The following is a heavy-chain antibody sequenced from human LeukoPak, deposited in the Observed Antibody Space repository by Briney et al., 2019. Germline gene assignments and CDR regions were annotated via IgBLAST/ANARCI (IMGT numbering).Heavy chain of an antibody. CDR2: ISSSSSYI. CDR1: GFTFSSYE. CDR3: ASSPRGNYESVLGLFAFDI. Sequence: GGSLRLSCAASGFTFSSYEMNWVRQAPGKGLEWVSYISSSSSYIYYADSVKGRFTISRDNAKNSLYLQMNSLRAEDTAVYYCASSPRGNYESVLGLFAFDIWGQGTTVTVSS. J-gene: IGHJ3*02. V-gene: IGHV3-21*05. D-gene: IGHD3-16*01.